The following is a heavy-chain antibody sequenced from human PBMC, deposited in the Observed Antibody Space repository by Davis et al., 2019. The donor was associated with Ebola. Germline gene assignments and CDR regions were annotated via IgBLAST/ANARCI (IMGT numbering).Heavy chain of an antibody. CDR3: ARGCGTVTTCYYYGMDV. D-gene: IGHD4-17*01. J-gene: IGHJ6*02. V-gene: IGHV4-34*01. Sequence: PSETLSLTCAVYGGSFSGYYWSWIRQPPGKGLEWIGEINHSGSTNYNPSLKSRVTISVDTSKNQFSLKLSSVTAADTAVYYCARGCGTVTTCYYYGMDVWGQGTTVTVSS. CDR2: INHSGST. CDR1: GGSFSGYY.